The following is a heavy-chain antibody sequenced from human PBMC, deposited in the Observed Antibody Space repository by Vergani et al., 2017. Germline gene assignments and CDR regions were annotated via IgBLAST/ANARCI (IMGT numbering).Heavy chain of an antibody. D-gene: IGHD5-18*01. CDR1: GGSFSGYY. CDR2: INHSGST. V-gene: IGHV4-34*01. CDR3: ARVRRGYSYGAFDY. Sequence: QVQLQQWGAGLLKPSETLSLTCAVYGGSFSGYYWSWIRQPPGKGLEWIGEINHSGSTNYNPSLKSRVTISVDTSKNQFSLKLSSVTAADTAVYYCARVRRGYSYGAFDYWGQGTLVTVS. J-gene: IGHJ4*02.